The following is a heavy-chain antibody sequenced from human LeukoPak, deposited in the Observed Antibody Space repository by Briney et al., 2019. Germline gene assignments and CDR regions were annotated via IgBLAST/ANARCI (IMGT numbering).Heavy chain of an antibody. V-gene: IGHV4-31*03. CDR1: GGSISSGGYY. D-gene: IGHD3-16*02. CDR2: IYYSGST. Sequence: PSETLSLTCTVSGGSISSGGYYWSWLRQHPGKGLEWIVYIYYSGSTYYNPSLKSRVTISVDTSKNQFSLKLSSVTAADTAVYYCARGRTASYNWFDPWGQGTLVTVSS. CDR3: ARGRTASYNWFDP. J-gene: IGHJ5*02.